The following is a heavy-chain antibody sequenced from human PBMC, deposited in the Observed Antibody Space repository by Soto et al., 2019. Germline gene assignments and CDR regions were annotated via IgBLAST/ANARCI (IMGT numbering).Heavy chain of an antibody. Sequence: SETLSLTCTVSGCSISSGCYYWSWIRQHPGKGLEWIGYIYYSGSTYYNPSLKSRVTISVDTSKNQFSLKLSSVTAADTAVYYCASSLARSYFDYWGQGTLVTVSS. CDR3: ASSLARSYFDY. CDR1: GCSISSGCYY. CDR2: IYYSGST. J-gene: IGHJ4*02. V-gene: IGHV4-31*03.